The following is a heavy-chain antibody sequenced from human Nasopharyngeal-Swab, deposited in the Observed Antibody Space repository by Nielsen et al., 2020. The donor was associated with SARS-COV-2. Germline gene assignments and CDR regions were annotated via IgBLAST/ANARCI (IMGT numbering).Heavy chain of an antibody. CDR3: ARDRVAAAGTGSDYYYYYHMDV. J-gene: IGHJ6*03. V-gene: IGHV1-46*01. D-gene: IGHD6-13*01. CDR2: INPSGGST. Sequence: WVRQAPGQGLEWMGIINPSGGSTSYAQKFQGRVTMTRDTSTSTVYMELSSLRSEDTAVYYCARDRVAAAGTGSDYYYYYHMDVWGKGITVTVSS.